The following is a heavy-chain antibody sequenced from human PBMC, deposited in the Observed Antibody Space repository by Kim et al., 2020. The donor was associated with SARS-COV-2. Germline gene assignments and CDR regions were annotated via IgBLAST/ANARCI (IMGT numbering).Heavy chain of an antibody. CDR1: GFSLSTSGMC. CDR2: IDWHDDK. D-gene: IGHD5-18*01. CDR3: ARTKLYSYGHYPHDYDGMDV. V-gene: IGHV2-70*01. Sequence: SGPTLVNPTQTLTLTCTFSGFSLSTSGMCVSWIRQPQGKALEWLALIDWHDDKYYSTSLKTRLTIAKDTAKNQVVLTMTNMDPVDTATYYCARTKLYSYGHYPHDYDGMDVWGQGTTVTVSS. J-gene: IGHJ6*02.